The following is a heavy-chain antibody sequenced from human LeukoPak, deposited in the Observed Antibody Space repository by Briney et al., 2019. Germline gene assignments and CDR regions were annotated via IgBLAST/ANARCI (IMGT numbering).Heavy chain of an antibody. J-gene: IGHJ3*02. Sequence: SETLSLTCTLSGGSINRYYWSWIRQPAGKGLEWIGRIYSTGSTNYNPSLKSRVTMSVDTSKNHFSLKLNSVTAADTAVYYCARHLGAQSLIAFDIWGQGTMVTVSS. CDR3: ARHLGAQSLIAFDI. CDR1: GGSINRYY. V-gene: IGHV4-4*07. CDR2: IYSTGST. D-gene: IGHD3-16*01.